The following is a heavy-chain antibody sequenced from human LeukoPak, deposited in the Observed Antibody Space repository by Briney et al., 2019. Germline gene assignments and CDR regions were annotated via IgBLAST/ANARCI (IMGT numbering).Heavy chain of an antibody. CDR2: IWYDGSNK. D-gene: IGHD6-13*01. Sequence: PGGSLRLSCAASGFTFSSYGMHWVRQAPGKGLEWVAVIWYDGSNKYYADSVKGRFTISRDNSKNTLYLQMNSLRAEDTAVYYCARAGEKQRLVRKYYYGMDVWGQGTTVTVSS. CDR1: GFTFSSYG. J-gene: IGHJ6*02. CDR3: ARAGEKQRLVRKYYYGMDV. V-gene: IGHV3-33*01.